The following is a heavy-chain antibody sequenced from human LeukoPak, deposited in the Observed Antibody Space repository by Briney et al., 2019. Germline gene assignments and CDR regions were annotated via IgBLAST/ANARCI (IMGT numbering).Heavy chain of an antibody. J-gene: IGHJ4*02. D-gene: IGHD1-26*01. CDR3: ARTQWKVGATDYFDY. Sequence: GGSLRLSCAASGFAFNNYAMPWFRKAPGKGLEWVSNINDNGGQRHYADSVKGRFTLSRDNSKNTLFLQMDSLRAEDTAVYYCARTQWKVGATDYFDYWGQGILVTVSS. CDR1: GFAFNNYA. V-gene: IGHV3-23*01. CDR2: INDNGGQR.